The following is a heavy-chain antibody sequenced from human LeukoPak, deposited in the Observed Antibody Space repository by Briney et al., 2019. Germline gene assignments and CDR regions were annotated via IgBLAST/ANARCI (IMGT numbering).Heavy chain of an antibody. CDR2: FDPEDGET. V-gene: IGHV1-24*01. CDR1: GYTLTELS. Sequence: ASVKVSCKVSGYTLTELSMHWLRQAPGKGLEWMGGFDPEDGETIYAQKFQGRVTMTEDTSTDTAYMELSSLRSEDTAVYYCATVPLRFLEWFPFDYWGQGTLVTVSS. D-gene: IGHD3-3*01. CDR3: ATVPLRFLEWFPFDY. J-gene: IGHJ4*02.